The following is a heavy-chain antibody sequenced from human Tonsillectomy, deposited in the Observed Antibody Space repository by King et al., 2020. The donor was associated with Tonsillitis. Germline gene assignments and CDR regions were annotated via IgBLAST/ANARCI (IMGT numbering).Heavy chain of an antibody. CDR3: AREGDDDMITVGWVIARFDY. V-gene: IGHV3-49*03. D-gene: IGHD3-16*01. CDR2: IRSKAYGGTT. J-gene: IGHJ4*02. CDR1: GFTFGADA. Sequence: VQLVQSGGGLVQPGRSLRLSCTASGFTFGADAMSWFRLAPGKGLEWVGFIRSKAYGGTTEYAASVKGRFTISREDSKSTAYLQMNSLKTEDTAGYYSAREGDDDMITVGWVIARFDYWGQGTLVTVSS.